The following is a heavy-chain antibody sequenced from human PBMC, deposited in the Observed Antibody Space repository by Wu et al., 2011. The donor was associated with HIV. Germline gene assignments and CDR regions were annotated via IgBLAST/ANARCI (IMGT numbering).Heavy chain of an antibody. CDR3: ARGLGG. CDR1: GLHLHQLL. V-gene: IGHV1-69*18. J-gene: IGHJ4*02. D-gene: IGHD5-12*01. CDR2: IIPIFGTA. Sequence: VQLVQSGAEVNEAWGLSEGSCKASGLHLHQLLYALGATGPGQGLEWMGRIIPIFGTANYAQKFQGRVTITADESTSTAYMELSSLRSEDTAVYYCARGLGGWGQGTLVTVSS.